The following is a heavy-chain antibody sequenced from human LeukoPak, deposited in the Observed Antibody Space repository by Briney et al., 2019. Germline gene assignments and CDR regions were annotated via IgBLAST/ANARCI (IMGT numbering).Heavy chain of an antibody. CDR1: GGSFSGYY. D-gene: IGHD5-12*01. V-gene: IGHV4-34*01. CDR3: ARRGVGLRGTFDY. J-gene: IGHJ4*02. Sequence: SETLSLTCAVYGGSFSGYYWSWIRQPPGKGLEWIGEINHSGSTNYNPSLKSRVTISVDTSKNQFSLKLSSVTAADTAVYYCARRGVGLRGTFDYWGQGTLVTVSS. CDR2: INHSGST.